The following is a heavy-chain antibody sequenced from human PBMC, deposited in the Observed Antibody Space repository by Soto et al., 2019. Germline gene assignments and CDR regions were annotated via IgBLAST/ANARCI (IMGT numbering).Heavy chain of an antibody. V-gene: IGHV1-3*01. CDR3: ASDYGSGSYYQNWFDP. J-gene: IGHJ5*02. CDR2: INVGNGNT. Sequence: ASVKVSCKASGYTFANYAIHWVRQAPGQRLEWMGWINVGNGNTKYSQKFQGRVTITRDTSASTTYMDLSSLRSEDTAVYYCASDYGSGSYYQNWFDPWGQGTLVTVAS. D-gene: IGHD3-10*01. CDR1: GYTFANYA.